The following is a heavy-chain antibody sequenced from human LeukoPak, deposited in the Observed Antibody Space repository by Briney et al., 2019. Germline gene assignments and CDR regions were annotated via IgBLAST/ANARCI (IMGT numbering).Heavy chain of an antibody. CDR1: GYTFTSYY. Sequence: ASVKVSCKASGYTFTSYYMHWVRQAPGQGLEWMGIINPSGGGTSYAQKFHGRVTMTRDMSTSTVYMELSSLRSEDTAVYYCARVGTPTYYYDSSGYFWFDPWGQGTLVTVSS. J-gene: IGHJ5*02. CDR3: ARVGTPTYYYDSSGYFWFDP. V-gene: IGHV1-46*01. CDR2: INPSGGGT. D-gene: IGHD3-22*01.